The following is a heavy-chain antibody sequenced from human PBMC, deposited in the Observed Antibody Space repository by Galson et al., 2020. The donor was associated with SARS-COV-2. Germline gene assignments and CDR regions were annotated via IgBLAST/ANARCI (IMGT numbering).Heavy chain of an antibody. V-gene: IGHV1-69*15. CDR1: GGTFGMSA. CDR2: VITAFGTA. CDR3: ASLLERSTSYFDD. Sequence: KISCTASGGTFGMSAIPWVRQAPGHGLEWMGRVITAFGTAIYAQKFQGRVTITADVSTNTAYMELSSLTSEDTAVYYCASLLERSTSYFDDWGQGTLVTVSS. D-gene: IGHD3-3*01. J-gene: IGHJ4*02.